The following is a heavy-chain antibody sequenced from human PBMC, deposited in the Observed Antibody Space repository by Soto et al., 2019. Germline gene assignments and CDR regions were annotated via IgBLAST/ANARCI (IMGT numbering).Heavy chain of an antibody. Sequence: GSLRLSCAASGFTFSSYAMSWVRQAPGKGLEWVSAISGSGGSTYYADSVKGRFTISRDNSKNTLYLQMNSLRAEDTAVYYCATDYYGSGSYYKYVDYWGQGTLVTVSS. CDR1: GFTFSSYA. J-gene: IGHJ4*02. CDR3: ATDYYGSGSYYKYVDY. V-gene: IGHV3-23*01. D-gene: IGHD3-10*01. CDR2: ISGSGGST.